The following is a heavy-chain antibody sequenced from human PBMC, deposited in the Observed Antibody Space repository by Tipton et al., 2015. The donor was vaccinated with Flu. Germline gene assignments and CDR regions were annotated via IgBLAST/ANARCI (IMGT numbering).Heavy chain of an antibody. J-gene: IGHJ5*02. CDR1: GFSLDNYW. CDR2: INQDGSTK. V-gene: IGHV3-7*01. D-gene: IGHD6-13*01. Sequence: LSLTCVASGFSLDNYWMSWVRQAPGKGLEWVANINQDGSTKYFVDSVRGRFTIFRDNDRNMVFLQMNSLRVEDTAVYYCARAWAAAGSAWGQGTPVTVSS. CDR3: ARAWAAAGSA.